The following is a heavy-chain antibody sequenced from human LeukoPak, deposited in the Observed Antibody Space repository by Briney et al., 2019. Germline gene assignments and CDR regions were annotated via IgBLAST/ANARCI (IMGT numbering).Heavy chain of an antibody. J-gene: IGHJ4*02. CDR3: ARVRGYSRTKSLDY. V-gene: IGHV4-34*01. CDR1: GGSFSGYY. Sequence: SETLSLTCAVYGGSFSGYYWSWIRQPPGKGLEWIGEINHSGSTNYNPSLKSRVTIPVDTSKNQFSLKLSSVTATDTAVYYCARVRGYSRTKSLDYWGQGTLVTVSS. D-gene: IGHD5-18*01. CDR2: INHSGST.